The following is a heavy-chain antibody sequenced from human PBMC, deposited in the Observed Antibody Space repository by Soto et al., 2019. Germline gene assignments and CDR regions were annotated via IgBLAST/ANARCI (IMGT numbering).Heavy chain of an antibody. CDR3: ARGWFGPDV. CDR2: IDNAGTDS. Sequence: EVHLVESGGGLVQPGGSLRLSCAASGFTFSGRSMHWVLQAPGKGLVWVSGIDNAGTDSTYADSVKGRFTSSRDNAKKTLYLQMNSLRVEDTSVYYCARGWFGPDVWGKGTTVTVSS. CDR1: GFTFSGRS. J-gene: IGHJ6*04. D-gene: IGHD3-10*01. V-gene: IGHV3-74*01.